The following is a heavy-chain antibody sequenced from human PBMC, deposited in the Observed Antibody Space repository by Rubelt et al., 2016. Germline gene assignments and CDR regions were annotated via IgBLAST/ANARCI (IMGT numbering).Heavy chain of an antibody. D-gene: IGHD6-13*01. CDR3: ARDSGYSSSPTLDY. Sequence: QVQLQQWGAGLLKPSETLSLTCAVYGASFSGYYWSWIRQPPGKGLEWIGYIYYSGCTSYNPSLKSRAAMSVDTSKNQFSLKLRLVTAADTAVYYCARDSGYSSSPTLDYWGQGTLVTASS. CDR1: GASFSGYY. CDR2: IYYSGCT. V-gene: IGHV4-34*11. J-gene: IGHJ4*02.